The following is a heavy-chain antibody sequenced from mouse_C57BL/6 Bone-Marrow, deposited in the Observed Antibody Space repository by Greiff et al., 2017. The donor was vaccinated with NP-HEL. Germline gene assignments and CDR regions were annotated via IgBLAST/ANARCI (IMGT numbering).Heavy chain of an antibody. V-gene: IGHV1-55*01. CDR1: GYTFTSYW. CDR3: ARRDYGPHFDY. J-gene: IGHJ2*01. Sequence: QVHVKQPGAELVKPGASVKMSCKASGYTFTSYWITWVKQRPGQGLEWIGDIYPGSGSTNYNEKFKSKATLTVDTSSSTAYMQLSSLTSEDSAVYYCARRDYGPHFDYWGQGTTLTVSS. D-gene: IGHD1-1*01. CDR2: IYPGSGST.